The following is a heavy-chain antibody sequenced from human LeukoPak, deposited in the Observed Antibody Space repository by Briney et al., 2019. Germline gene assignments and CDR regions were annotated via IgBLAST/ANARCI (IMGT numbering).Heavy chain of an antibody. V-gene: IGHV4-61*02. CDR1: GGSLSSGNHY. CDR2: IYSCGST. Sequence: SQTLSLTCTVSGGSLSSGNHYWNWIRQPAGRGLEWIGRIYSCGSTNYNPSLKSRVTISVDTSKNQFSLKLSSVTAADTAVYYCAREWELLAYFDYWGQGTLVTVSS. J-gene: IGHJ4*02. CDR3: AREWELLAYFDY. D-gene: IGHD1-26*01.